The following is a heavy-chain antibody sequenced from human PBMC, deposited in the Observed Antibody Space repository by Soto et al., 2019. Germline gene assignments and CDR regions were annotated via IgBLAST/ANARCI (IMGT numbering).Heavy chain of an antibody. D-gene: IGHD6-19*01. CDR2: ISYDGSNK. Sequence: GGSLRLSCAASGFTFSSYGMHWVRQAPGKGLEWVAVISYDGSNKYYADSVKGRFTISRDNSKNTLYLQMNSLRAEDTAVYYCAKDTSRAVAGTGGFDYWGQGTQVTVSS. J-gene: IGHJ4*02. V-gene: IGHV3-30*18. CDR3: AKDTSRAVAGTGGFDY. CDR1: GFTFSSYG.